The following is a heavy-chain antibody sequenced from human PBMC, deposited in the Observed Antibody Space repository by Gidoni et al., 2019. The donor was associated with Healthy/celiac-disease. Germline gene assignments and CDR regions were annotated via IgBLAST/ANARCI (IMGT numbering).Heavy chain of an antibody. CDR2: ISWNSGSI. CDR1: GFTLDDYA. V-gene: IGHV3-9*01. D-gene: IGHD3-3*01. Sequence: EVQLVESGGGLVQPGRSLRLSCAASGFTLDDYAMHWVRQAPGKGLEWVSGISWNSGSIGYADSVKGRFTISRDNAKNSLYLQMNSLRAEDTALYYCAKEDVRYYDFWSGYYAYYYGMDVWGQGTTVTVSS. CDR3: AKEDVRYYDFWSGYYAYYYGMDV. J-gene: IGHJ6*02.